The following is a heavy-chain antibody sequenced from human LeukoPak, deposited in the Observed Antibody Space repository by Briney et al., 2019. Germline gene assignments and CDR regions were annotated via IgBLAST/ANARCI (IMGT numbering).Heavy chain of an antibody. CDR3: ARHTELGGDFDY. CDR2: IYYSGST. CDR1: GGSISSYY. Sequence: SETLSLTCTVSGGSISSYYWSCIRQPPGKGLEWIGYIYYSGSTNYNPSLKSRVTISVDTSKNQFSLKLSSVTAADTAVYYCARHTELGGDFDYWGQGTLVTVSS. J-gene: IGHJ4*02. V-gene: IGHV4-59*01. D-gene: IGHD1-14*01.